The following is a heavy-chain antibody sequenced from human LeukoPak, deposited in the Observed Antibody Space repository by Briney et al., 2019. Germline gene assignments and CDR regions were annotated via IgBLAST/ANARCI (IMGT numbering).Heavy chain of an antibody. CDR1: GFTFSSHA. CDR3: ARGRAYPAN. Sequence: PGGSLRLSCAASGFTFSSHAMSWVRQAPGKGLEWVANIKQDGSENYYVDSVRGRFTISRDNAKNSLHLQMNNLRAEDTAVYYCARGRAYPANWGQGTLVTVSS. CDR2: IKQDGSEN. J-gene: IGHJ4*02. V-gene: IGHV3-7*01.